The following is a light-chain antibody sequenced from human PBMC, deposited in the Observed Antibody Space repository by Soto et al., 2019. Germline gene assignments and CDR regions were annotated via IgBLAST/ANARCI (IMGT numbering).Light chain of an antibody. J-gene: IGLJ2*01. CDR1: NLGAKY. CDR3: QAWDSSTVV. Sequence: SYELTQPPSVSVSPGQTASITWSGANLGAKYACWYQQKPGQSPVLVIYQDSKRPSGVPERFSGSNSGNTATLTISGTQAMDEADYYCQAWDSSTVVFGGGTKLTVL. V-gene: IGLV3-1*01. CDR2: QDS.